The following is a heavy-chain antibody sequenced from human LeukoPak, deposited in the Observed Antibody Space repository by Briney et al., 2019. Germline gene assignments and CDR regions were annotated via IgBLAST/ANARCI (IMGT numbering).Heavy chain of an antibody. CDR2: IIPIFGTA. V-gene: IGHV1-69*13. D-gene: IGHD3-22*01. CDR3: ARTYDSSGYFDN. Sequence: GASVKVSCKASGGTFSSYAISWVRQAPGQGLEWMGGIIPIFGTANYAQKFQGRVTITADESTSTAYMELSSLRSEDTAVYYCARTYDSSGYFDNWGQGTLVTVSS. CDR1: GGTFSSYA. J-gene: IGHJ4*02.